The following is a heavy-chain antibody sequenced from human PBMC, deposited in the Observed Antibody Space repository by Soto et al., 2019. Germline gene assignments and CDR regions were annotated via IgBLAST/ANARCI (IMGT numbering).Heavy chain of an antibody. CDR1: GFTFSNYW. J-gene: IGHJ6*03. CDR3: ARGYWVGGSCYSLAGSFHYYMDV. D-gene: IGHD2-15*01. Sequence: EVKLVESGGGLVQPGGSLRLSCAASGFTFSNYWMYWVRQAPGQGLVWVSRINSDGSVSRYADSVKGRLTISRDNVKNTLYLPINSLRVEDTAVYYWARGYWVGGSCYSLAGSFHYYMDVWGKGTTVTVFS. CDR2: INSDGSVS. V-gene: IGHV3-74*01.